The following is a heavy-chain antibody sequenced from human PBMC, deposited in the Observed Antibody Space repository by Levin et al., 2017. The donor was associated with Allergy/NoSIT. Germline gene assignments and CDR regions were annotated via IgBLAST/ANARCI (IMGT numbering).Heavy chain of an antibody. V-gene: IGHV3-23*01. CDR1: GFTFSSYA. D-gene: IGHD2-2*01. CDR2: ISGSGGST. J-gene: IGHJ6*02. CDR3: AKGYCSSTSCYYYYYGMDV. Sequence: GESLKISCAASGFTFSSYAMSWVRQAPGKGLEWVSAISGSGGSTYYADSVKGRFTISRDNSKNTLYLQMNSLRAEDTAVYYCAKGYCSSTSCYYYYYGMDVWGQGTTVTVSS.